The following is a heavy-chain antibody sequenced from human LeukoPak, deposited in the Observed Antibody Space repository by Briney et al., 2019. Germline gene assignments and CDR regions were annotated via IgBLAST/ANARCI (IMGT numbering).Heavy chain of an antibody. V-gene: IGHV4-34*01. CDR2: INHSGST. CDR1: GGSFSSYY. Sequence: SETLSLTCAVYGGSFSSYYWSWIRQPPGKGLEWIGEINHSGSTNYNPSLTSRVTISVDTSKNQFSLKLSSVTAADTAVYYCARTATRWLQYDAFDIWGQGTMVTVSS. CDR3: ARTATRWLQYDAFDI. D-gene: IGHD5-24*01. J-gene: IGHJ3*02.